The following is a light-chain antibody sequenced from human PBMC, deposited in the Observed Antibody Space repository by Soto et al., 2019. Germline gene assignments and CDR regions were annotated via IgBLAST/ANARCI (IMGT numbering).Light chain of an antibody. J-gene: IGKJ4*01. CDR1: QDIVTN. Sequence: IVMTQSPVTLSVSPGERATLSCRASQDIVTNVAWYQQRPGQAPRLLIYDASTRATDIPARSSGSGSGTEFTLTISGLQSADSAVYYCQQYSNWPPTLTLAAGTNVDIK. V-gene: IGKV3-15*01. CDR2: DAS. CDR3: QQYSNWPPTLT.